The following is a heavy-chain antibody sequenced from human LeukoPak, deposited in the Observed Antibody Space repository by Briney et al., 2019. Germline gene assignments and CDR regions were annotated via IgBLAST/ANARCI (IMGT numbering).Heavy chain of an antibody. J-gene: IGHJ4*02. Sequence: PSETLSLTCTVSGGSISSSSYYWGWIRQPPGKGLEWIGSIYYSGSTYYNPSLKSRVTISVDTSKNQFSANLSSVTAADTAVYYCARDAHSTVARYFDYWGQGTLVTVSS. CDR1: GGSISSSSYY. CDR2: IYYSGST. V-gene: IGHV4-39*07. D-gene: IGHD4-17*01. CDR3: ARDAHSTVARYFDY.